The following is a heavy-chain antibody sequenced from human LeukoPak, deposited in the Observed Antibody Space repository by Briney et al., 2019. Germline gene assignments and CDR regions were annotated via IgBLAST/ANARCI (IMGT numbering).Heavy chain of an antibody. CDR1: GFTFSSYG. CDR3: ARDLDGGTVTTSDY. CDR2: ISYDGSNK. D-gene: IGHD4-17*01. J-gene: IGHJ4*02. V-gene: IGHV3-30*19. Sequence: GGSLSLSCAASGFTFSSYGMHWVRQAPGKGLEWVAVISYDGSNKYYADSVKGRFTISRDNSKNTLYLQMNSLRAEDTAVYYCARDLDGGTVTTSDYWGQGTLVTVSS.